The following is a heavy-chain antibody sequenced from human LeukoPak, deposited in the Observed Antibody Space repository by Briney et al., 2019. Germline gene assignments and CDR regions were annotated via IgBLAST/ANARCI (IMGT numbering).Heavy chain of an antibody. CDR3: ATEKHVDIVATGEAFDL. D-gene: IGHD5-12*01. Sequence: ASVKVSCKASGYTFTTYYMHWVRQAPGQGLEWMGIINPSGDSTSYAQKFQGRVTMTEDTSSDTAYMKLSSLRSEDTAVYYCATEKHVDIVATGEAFDLWGQGTMVTVSS. V-gene: IGHV1-46*01. CDR2: INPSGDST. CDR1: GYTFTTYY. J-gene: IGHJ3*01.